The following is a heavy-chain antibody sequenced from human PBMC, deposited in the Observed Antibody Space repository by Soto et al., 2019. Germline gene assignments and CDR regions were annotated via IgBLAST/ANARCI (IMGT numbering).Heavy chain of an antibody. D-gene: IGHD2-15*01. Sequence: EVQLVETGGGLIQPGGSLRLSCAASGFTVSSNYMSWVRQAPGKGLEWVSVIYSGGSTYYADSVKGRFTISRDNSKNTLYLQVNSLRAEDTAVYYCARCSGGSCYLDYWGQGTLVTVSS. CDR3: ARCSGGSCYLDY. CDR1: GFTVSSNY. CDR2: IYSGGST. J-gene: IGHJ4*02. V-gene: IGHV3-53*02.